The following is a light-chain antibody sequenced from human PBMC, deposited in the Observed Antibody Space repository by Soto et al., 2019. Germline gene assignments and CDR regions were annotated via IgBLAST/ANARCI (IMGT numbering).Light chain of an antibody. J-gene: IGLJ2*01. CDR2: EVS. CDR3: SSYGGANTVV. V-gene: IGLV2-8*01. Sequence: QSALTHPPSASGSPGQSVTISCTGTSNDVGGYNYVSWYQQHPGKAPKLMIHEVSKRPSGVPDRFSGSKSGNTASLTVSGLLTEDEADSYCSSYGGANTVVFGGETQLTVL. CDR1: SNDVGGYNY.